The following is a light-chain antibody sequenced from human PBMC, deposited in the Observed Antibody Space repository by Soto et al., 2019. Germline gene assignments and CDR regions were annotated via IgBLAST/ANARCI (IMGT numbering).Light chain of an antibody. CDR3: NSYTTTNTYV. CDR1: SGNIGSYKF. CDR2: EVS. J-gene: IGLJ1*01. V-gene: IGLV2-14*01. Sequence: QSALTQPASVSGSPGQSITISCTGTSGNIGSYKFVSWYQQHPGKAPKLIIYEVSHRPSGVSSRFSGSKSGSTASLTISGLQAEDEADYYCNSYTTTNTYVFGTGTKLTVL.